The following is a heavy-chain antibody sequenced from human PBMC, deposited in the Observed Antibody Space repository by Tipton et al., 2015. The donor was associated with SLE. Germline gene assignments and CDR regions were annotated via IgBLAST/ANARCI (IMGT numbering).Heavy chain of an antibody. V-gene: IGHV4-34*01. CDR2: IYYSGST. D-gene: IGHD3-10*01. CDR3: ASLIKDY. CDR1: GGSFSGYY. J-gene: IGHJ4*02. Sequence: LRLSCAVYGGSFSGYYWSWIRQPPGKGLEWIGSIYYSGSTYYNPSLKSRVTISVDTSKNQFSLKLSSVTAADTAVYYCASLIKDYWGQGTLVTVSS.